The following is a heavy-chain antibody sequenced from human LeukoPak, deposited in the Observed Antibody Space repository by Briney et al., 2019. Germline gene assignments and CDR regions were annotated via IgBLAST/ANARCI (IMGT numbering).Heavy chain of an antibody. V-gene: IGHV3-7*04. Sequence: PGGSLRLSCAASGFTFSSYWMSWVRQASGKGLESAANMKQDGSKKYYVDSVKGRFTISRDNAKNSLYLQMNSLRAEDTAVYYCARDFSAATVDYWGQGTLVTVSS. CDR2: MKQDGSKK. D-gene: IGHD2-15*01. J-gene: IGHJ4*02. CDR3: ARDFSAATVDY. CDR1: GFTFSSYW.